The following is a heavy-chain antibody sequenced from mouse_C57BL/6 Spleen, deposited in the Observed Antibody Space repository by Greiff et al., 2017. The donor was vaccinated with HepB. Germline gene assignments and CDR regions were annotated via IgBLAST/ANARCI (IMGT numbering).Heavy chain of an antibody. CDR3: ARCDGYYWYFDV. D-gene: IGHD2-3*01. CDR2: IYPGSGST. CDR1: GYTFTSYW. Sequence: QVQLQQPGAELVKPGASVKMSCKASGYTFTSYWITWVKQRPGQGLEWIGDIYPGSGSTNYNEKFKSMATLTVDTSSSTAYMQLSSLTSEDSAVYYCARCDGYYWYFDVWGTGTTVTVSS. V-gene: IGHV1-55*01. J-gene: IGHJ1*03.